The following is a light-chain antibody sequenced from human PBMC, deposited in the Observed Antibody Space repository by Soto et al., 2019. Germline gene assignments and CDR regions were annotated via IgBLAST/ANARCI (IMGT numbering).Light chain of an antibody. J-gene: IGKJ2*01. CDR3: MQALQIPYI. V-gene: IGKV2-28*01. Sequence: DIVMTQSPLSLPVTPGEPASISCRSSQSLLSSNGYNYLNWYLQKPGQSPQLLIFLGSNRASGVPDRLSGSGSGTAFTLKINRVDAEDVGVYYCMQALQIPYIFVEGTKLEIQ. CDR1: QSLLSSNGYNY. CDR2: LGS.